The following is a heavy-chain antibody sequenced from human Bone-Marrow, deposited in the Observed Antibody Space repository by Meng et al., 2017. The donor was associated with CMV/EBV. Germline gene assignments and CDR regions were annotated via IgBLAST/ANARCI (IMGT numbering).Heavy chain of an antibody. V-gene: IGHV4-4*07. D-gene: IGHD3-3*02. CDR1: GDYITNYY. J-gene: IGHJ4*02. Sequence: SLTCTVSGDYITNYYWNWIRQPAGKGLEWIGRIYGSGTTYYNPSLKSRVTISIDTSTNQFSLKLRTANAADTAVYYCARDAFRSPFDYWGQGNLVTVSS. CDR3: ARDAFRSPFDY. CDR2: IYGSGTT.